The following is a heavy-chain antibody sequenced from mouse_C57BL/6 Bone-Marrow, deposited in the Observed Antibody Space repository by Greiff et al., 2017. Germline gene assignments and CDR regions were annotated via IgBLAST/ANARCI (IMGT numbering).Heavy chain of an antibody. J-gene: IGHJ1*03. Sequence: VQLQQPGAELVRPGSSVKLSCKASGYTFTSYWMHWVKQRPIQGLEWIGNIDPSDSETHYNQKFKDKATLTVDKSSSTAYMQLSSLTSEDSAVYDCARFEGYYVWYFDVWGTGTTDTVSS. CDR2: IDPSDSET. D-gene: IGHD2-3*01. CDR3: ARFEGYYVWYFDV. V-gene: IGHV1-52*01. CDR1: GYTFTSYW.